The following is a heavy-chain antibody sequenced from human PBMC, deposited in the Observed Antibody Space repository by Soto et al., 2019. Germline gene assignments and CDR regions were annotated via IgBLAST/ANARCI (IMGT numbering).Heavy chain of an antibody. CDR3: VRSIRDHLLI. CDR1: GFSVIGFS. D-gene: IGHD1-20*01. CDR2: ISSSIPTI. Sequence: GGALRLSCAASGFSVIGFSMNWVRQPPGKGPEWVSYISSSIPTIYYADSVKGRFTISRDNAKNSLYLQMNSLRDEDTAVYYCVRSIRDHLLIWGQGTLVTVSS. J-gene: IGHJ4*02. V-gene: IGHV3-48*02.